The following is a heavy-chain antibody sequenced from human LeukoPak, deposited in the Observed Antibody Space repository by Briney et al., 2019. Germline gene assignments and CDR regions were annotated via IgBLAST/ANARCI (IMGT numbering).Heavy chain of an antibody. CDR3: SLEKIRDGYTFDY. D-gene: IGHD5-24*01. CDR2: IIPIFGTA. V-gene: IGHV1-69*13. J-gene: IGHJ4*02. Sequence: SVKVSCRASGGTFSSYAISWVRQAPGQGLEWMGGIIPIFGTANYAQKFQGRVTITADESTSTAYMELSSLRSEDTAVYYCSLEKIRDGYTFDYWGQGTLVTVSS. CDR1: GGTFSSYA.